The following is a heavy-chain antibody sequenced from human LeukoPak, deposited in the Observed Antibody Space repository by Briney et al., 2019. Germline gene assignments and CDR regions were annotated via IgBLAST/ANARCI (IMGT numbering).Heavy chain of an antibody. CDR3: ARVSGYDWESFYDY. D-gene: IGHD5-12*01. V-gene: IGHV4-4*07. J-gene: IGHJ4*02. Sequence: SETLSLTCTVSGGSISSYYWSWIRQPAGKGLEWIGRIYTSGSTNYNPSLKSRATISVDTSKNQFSLKLSSVTAADTAVYYCARVSGYDWESFYDYWGQGTLVTVSS. CDR2: IYTSGST. CDR1: GGSISSYY.